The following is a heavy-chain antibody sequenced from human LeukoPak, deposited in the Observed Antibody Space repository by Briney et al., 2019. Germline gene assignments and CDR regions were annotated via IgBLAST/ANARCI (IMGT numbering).Heavy chain of an antibody. V-gene: IGHV4-38-2*02. CDR2: IY. Sequence: PSETLSLTCMVSGYSISSGYFWGWIRQPPGKGLEWIGRIYPSLKSRVTISVDTSKNQFSLRLSSVTAADTAVYYCARAREPLEFTYYFDFWGQGTLVTVSS. D-gene: IGHD1-1*01. CDR1: GYSISSGYF. J-gene: IGHJ4*02. CDR3: ARAREPLEFTYYFDF.